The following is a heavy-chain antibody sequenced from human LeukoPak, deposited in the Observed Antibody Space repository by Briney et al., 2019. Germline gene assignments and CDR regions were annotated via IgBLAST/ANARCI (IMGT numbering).Heavy chain of an antibody. V-gene: IGHV4-34*01. J-gene: IGHJ4*02. CDR1: GGSFSGYY. Sequence: PSETLSLTCAVSGGSFSGYYWSWIRQPPGKGLEWIAEINDSGSANYNPSLKSRVAISVDTSKNQFSLKLSSVTAADTAVYYCARGGIAARPDRDKDFDYWGQGTLVTVSS. D-gene: IGHD6-6*01. CDR2: INDSGSA. CDR3: ARGGIAARPDRDKDFDY.